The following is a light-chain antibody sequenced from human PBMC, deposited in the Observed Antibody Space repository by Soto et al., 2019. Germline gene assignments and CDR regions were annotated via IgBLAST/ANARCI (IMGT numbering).Light chain of an antibody. CDR3: QQSYSTPSIT. J-gene: IGKJ5*01. CDR2: APS. Sequence: DIQMTQSPSSLSASVRDRVTITCRASQSISSYLNWYQQKPGKAPKLLIYAPSILQSGVPSRFSGSWAGIDVTHTISSLQPDDFATYSGQQSYSTPSITFGRGTRLEIK. CDR1: QSISSY. V-gene: IGKV1-39*01.